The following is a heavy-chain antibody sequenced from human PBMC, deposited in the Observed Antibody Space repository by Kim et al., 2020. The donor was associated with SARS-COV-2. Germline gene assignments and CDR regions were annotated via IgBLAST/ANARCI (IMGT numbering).Heavy chain of an antibody. V-gene: IGHV4-34*01. Sequence: SETLSLTCAVYGGSFSGYYWSWIRQPPGKGLEWIGEINHSGSTNYNPSLKSRVTISVDTSKNQFSLKLSSVTAADTAVYYCARVVQQLVLVYYYYMDVWGKGTTVTVSS. CDR3: ARVVQQLVLVYYYYMDV. D-gene: IGHD6-6*01. J-gene: IGHJ6*03. CDR1: GGSFSGYY. CDR2: INHSGST.